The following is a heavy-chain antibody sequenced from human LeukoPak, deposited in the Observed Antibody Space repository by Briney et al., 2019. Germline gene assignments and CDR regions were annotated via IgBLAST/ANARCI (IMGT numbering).Heavy chain of an antibody. CDR1: GYTFTSYY. Sequence: ASVKVSCKASGYTFTSYYMHWVRQAPGQGLEWMGWINPNSGGTNYAQKFQGRVTMTRDTSISTAYMELSSLRSEDTAVYYCAREASGDYDYWGQGTLVTVSS. CDR3: AREASGDYDY. D-gene: IGHD4-17*01. V-gene: IGHV1-2*02. CDR2: INPNSGGT. J-gene: IGHJ4*02.